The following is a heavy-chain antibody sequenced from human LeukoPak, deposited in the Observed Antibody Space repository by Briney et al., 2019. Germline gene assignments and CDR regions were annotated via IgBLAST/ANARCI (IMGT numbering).Heavy chain of an antibody. CDR2: IYYSGST. CDR3: ARGLDTAMAPFYFDY. CDR1: GGSISSYY. D-gene: IGHD5-18*01. Sequence: SETLSLACTVSGGSISSYYWSWIRQPPGKGLEWIGYIYYSGSTNYNPSLKSRVTISVDTSKNQFSLKLSSVTAADTAVYYCARGLDTAMAPFYFDYWGQGTLVTVSS. V-gene: IGHV4-59*08. J-gene: IGHJ4*02.